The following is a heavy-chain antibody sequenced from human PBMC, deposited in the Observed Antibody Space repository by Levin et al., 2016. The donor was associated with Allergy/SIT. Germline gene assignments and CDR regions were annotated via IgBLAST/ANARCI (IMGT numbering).Heavy chain of an antibody. CDR1: GFTFYTSA. V-gene: IGHV3-30*04. D-gene: IGHD6-19*01. Sequence: LSLTCAASGFTFYTSAMHWVRQAPGKGLQWVALISFDGTNVFYADFVRGRFTISRDNSKQMMYLQLTSLGPEDTAMYYCARGAVTWEVLRHMDVWGHGTSVTVSS. CDR3: ARGAVTWEVLRHMDV. J-gene: IGHJ6*02. CDR2: ISFDGTNV.